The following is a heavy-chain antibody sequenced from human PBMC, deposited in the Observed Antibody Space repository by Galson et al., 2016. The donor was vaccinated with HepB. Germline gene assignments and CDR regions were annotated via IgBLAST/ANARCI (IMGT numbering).Heavy chain of an antibody. CDR1: WDSVSSNSAT. D-gene: IGHD5-12*01. V-gene: IGHV6-1*01. CDR3: ARVRSGYSGYANPYYYGMDV. CDR2: TYYRSKWYN. J-gene: IGHJ6*02. Sequence: CAISWDSVSSNSATWNWIRQSPSRGLEWLGRTYYRSKWYNDYALSVKSRITINPDTSKSQFSLQLNSVTPEDTAVYYCARVRSGYSGYANPYYYGMDVWGQGTTVTVSS.